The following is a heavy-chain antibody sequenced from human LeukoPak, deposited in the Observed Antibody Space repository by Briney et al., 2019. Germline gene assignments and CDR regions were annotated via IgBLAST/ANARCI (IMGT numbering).Heavy chain of an antibody. V-gene: IGHV4-34*01. CDR1: AGSFAGSY. J-gene: IGHJ4*02. Sequence: SATLSLTCAVYAGSFAGSYWSWTRQPPGKGREWIGEINHSGSTNYNPSLKGRVTISETPTKNQFSLKLSSVTAADTAVYYCARGWSDPAMVRDYLDYWGQGTLVTVSS. CDR3: ARGWSDPAMVRDYLDY. D-gene: IGHD5-18*01. CDR2: INHSGST.